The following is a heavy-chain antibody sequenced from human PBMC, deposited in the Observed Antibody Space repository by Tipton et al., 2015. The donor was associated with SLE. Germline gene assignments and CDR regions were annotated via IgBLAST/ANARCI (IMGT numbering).Heavy chain of an antibody. Sequence: TLSLTCAVSGASMSSSNWWSWVRQPPGKGLEWIGEIYHSGSAYYNPSLKSRLTISVDYSKNQFPLKLSSVTAADTAVYYCARDWGSGWYLFDPWGQGTLVTVSS. D-gene: IGHD6-19*01. CDR1: GASMSSSNW. J-gene: IGHJ5*02. V-gene: IGHV4-4*02. CDR2: IYHSGSA. CDR3: ARDWGSGWYLFDP.